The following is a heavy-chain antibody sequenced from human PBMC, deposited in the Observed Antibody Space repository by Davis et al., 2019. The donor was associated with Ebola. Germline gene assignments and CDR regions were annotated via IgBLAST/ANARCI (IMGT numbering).Heavy chain of an antibody. CDR2: INPSGGST. Sequence: ASVTVSCKASRYTFTSYYMHWVRQAPGQGLEWMGLINPSGGSTSYAQKFQGRVTMTRDTSTSTVYMELSSLRSEDTAVYYCARAGYGSPSLLDYWGQRTLVTVSS. J-gene: IGHJ4*02. D-gene: IGHD3-10*01. V-gene: IGHV1-46*01. CDR3: ARAGYGSPSLLDY. CDR1: RYTFTSYY.